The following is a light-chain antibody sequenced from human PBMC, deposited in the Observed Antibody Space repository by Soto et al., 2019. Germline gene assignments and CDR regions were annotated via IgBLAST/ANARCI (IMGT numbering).Light chain of an antibody. CDR1: QSISKW. J-gene: IGKJ1*01. CDR3: QQYSSLWT. V-gene: IGKV1-5*01. Sequence: IQMTQFPSTLFASVGDKVTITCRASQSISKWLAWYQQKPGKAPKLLISDASSLESGVPSRFSGRGSGTEFTLTISSLQPDDFATYYCQQYSSLWTFGQGTKVDIK. CDR2: DAS.